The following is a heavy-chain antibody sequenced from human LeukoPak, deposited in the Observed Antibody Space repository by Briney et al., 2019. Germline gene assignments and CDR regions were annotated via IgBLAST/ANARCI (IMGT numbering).Heavy chain of an antibody. Sequence: SETLSLTCAVYGGSFSGYYWSWIRQPPGKGLEWIGEINHSGSTNYNPSLKSRVTTSVDTSKNQFSLKLSSVTAADTAVYYCARVGDSSGYYYGITEYFQHWGQGTLVTVSS. CDR3: ARVGDSSGYYYGITEYFQH. J-gene: IGHJ1*01. V-gene: IGHV4-34*01. CDR2: INHSGST. CDR1: GGSFSGYY. D-gene: IGHD3-22*01.